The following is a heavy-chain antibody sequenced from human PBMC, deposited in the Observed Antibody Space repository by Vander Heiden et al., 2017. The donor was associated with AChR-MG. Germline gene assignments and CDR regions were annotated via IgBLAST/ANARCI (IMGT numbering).Heavy chain of an antibody. Sequence: EVQLVESGGGLVQPGGSLRLSCAASGFTFSDHYMDWVRQAPGKGLEWVGRTRNKANSYTTEYAASVKGRFTISRDDSKNSLYLQMNSLKTEDTAVYYCARERNRGYYYDSSGYYGPWGLKNPDYWGQGTLVTVSS. D-gene: IGHD3-22*01. CDR3: ARERNRGYYYDSSGYYGPWGLKNPDY. CDR1: GFTFSDHY. CDR2: TRNKANSYTT. V-gene: IGHV3-72*01. J-gene: IGHJ4*02.